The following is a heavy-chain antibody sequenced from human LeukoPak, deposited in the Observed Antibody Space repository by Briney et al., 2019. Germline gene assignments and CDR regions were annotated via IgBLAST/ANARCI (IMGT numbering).Heavy chain of an antibody. Sequence: GASVKVSCKASGYTFTSYGMSWVRQAPGQGLEWMGWISAYNGNTNYAQKPQGGVTMTTNTSTSTAYMELRSLRSDDTAVYYCASSWGMNGDAFDIWGQGTMVTVSS. CDR2: ISAYNGNT. CDR1: GYTFTSYG. V-gene: IGHV1-18*01. CDR3: ASSWGMNGDAFDI. J-gene: IGHJ3*02. D-gene: IGHD3-16*01.